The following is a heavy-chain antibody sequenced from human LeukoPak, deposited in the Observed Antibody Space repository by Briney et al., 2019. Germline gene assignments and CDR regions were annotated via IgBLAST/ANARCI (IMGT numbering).Heavy chain of an antibody. J-gene: IGHJ4*02. Sequence: GASVKVSCKASGYTFTDYYMHWVRQAPGQGLEWMGWIYPNSGGTNYAQNFQGRVTMTRDTSISTAYMGLSRLGSDDTAVYFCARGRSDYYLDSWGQGTLVTVSS. D-gene: IGHD3-10*01. CDR2: IYPNSGGT. CDR1: GYTFTDYY. CDR3: ARGRSDYYLDS. V-gene: IGHV1-2*02.